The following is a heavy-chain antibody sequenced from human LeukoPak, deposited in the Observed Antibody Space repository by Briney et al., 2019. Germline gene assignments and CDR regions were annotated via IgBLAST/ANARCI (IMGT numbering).Heavy chain of an antibody. D-gene: IGHD3-22*01. V-gene: IGHV3-33*01. J-gene: IGHJ4*02. CDR1: GFTFSYYG. CDR2: AYHDGWRGVSDK. Sequence: AGGSLRLSCVASGFTFSYYGMHWVRQAPGKGLEWVAVAYHDGWRGVSDKYYVDSVKGRFTVSRDNSKNTLYLQMSSLSTEDTAVYYCATGSGYYYDHWGQGTLVTVS. CDR3: ATGSGYYYDH.